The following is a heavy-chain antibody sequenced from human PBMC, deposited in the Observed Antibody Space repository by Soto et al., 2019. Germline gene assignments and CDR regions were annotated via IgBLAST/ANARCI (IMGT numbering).Heavy chain of an antibody. CDR2: IMPVFATP. J-gene: IGHJ6*02. Sequence: QVQLMQSGAEVKKPGSSVKVSCKASGGTFSTSAISWVRQAPGEGLEWVGGIMPVFATPDYAQKFQGRVTISADESTTTAYLELTSXTXDDTAVYYCARDKDRQQLGGNYYYILDVWGQGTAITVSS. V-gene: IGHV1-69*12. D-gene: IGHD3-3*02. CDR3: ARDKDRQQLGGNYYYILDV. CDR1: GGTFSTSA.